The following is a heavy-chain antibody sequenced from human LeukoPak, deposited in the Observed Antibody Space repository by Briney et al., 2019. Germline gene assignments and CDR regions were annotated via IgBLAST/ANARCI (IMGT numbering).Heavy chain of an antibody. J-gene: IGHJ6*02. Sequence: ASVKVSCKVSGYTLTELSMHWVRQAPGKGLEWMGGFDPEDGETIYAQKFQGRVTMTEDTSTDTAYMELSSLRSEDTAVYYCAKHKTAYEIFARYGMDVWGQGTTVTVSS. CDR3: AKHKTAYEIFARYGMDV. CDR2: FDPEDGET. V-gene: IGHV1-24*01. CDR1: GYTLTELS. D-gene: IGHD3-9*01.